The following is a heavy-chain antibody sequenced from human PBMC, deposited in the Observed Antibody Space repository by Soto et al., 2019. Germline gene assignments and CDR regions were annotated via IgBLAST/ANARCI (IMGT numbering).Heavy chain of an antibody. D-gene: IGHD3-16*01. CDR2: IKSKTDGGTT. V-gene: IGHV3-15*07. Sequence: GGSLRLSCAASGFTFSNAWMNWVRQAPGKGLEWVGRIKSKTDGGTTDYAAPVKGRFTISRDDSKNTLYLQMNSLKTEDTAVYYCWGSEANNYYYYGMDVWGQGTTVTVSS. CDR3: WGSEANNYYYYGMDV. CDR1: GFTFSNAW. J-gene: IGHJ6*02.